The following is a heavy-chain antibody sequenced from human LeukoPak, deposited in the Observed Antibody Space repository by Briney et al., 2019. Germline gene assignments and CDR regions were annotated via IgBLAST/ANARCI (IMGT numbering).Heavy chain of an antibody. J-gene: IGHJ3*02. CDR3: ARETRIVVVPAATNDAFDI. D-gene: IGHD2-2*01. V-gene: IGHV4-39*07. CDR1: GGSISSSYNY. Sequence: SETLSLTCTVSGGSISSSYNYWGWIRQPPGKGLEWIGSIYYSGSTYYNPSLKSRVTVSVDTSKNQFSLKLSSVTAADTAVYYCARETRIVVVPAATNDAFDIWGQGTMVTVSS. CDR2: IYYSGST.